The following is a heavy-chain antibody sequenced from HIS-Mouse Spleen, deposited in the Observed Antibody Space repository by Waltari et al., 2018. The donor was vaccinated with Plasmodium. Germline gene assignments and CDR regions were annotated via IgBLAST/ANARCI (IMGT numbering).Heavy chain of an antibody. CDR1: GYTFTRYS. D-gene: IGHD6-13*01. V-gene: IGHV1-2*02. Sequence: QVQLVQSGAEVKKPGASVKVSCKASGYTFTRYSMHWRPQAPRQGLEWMGWINPNSGGTNYAQKVQGRVTMTRDTSISTAYMELSRLRSDDTAVYYCARVLGYKAAAGTFVEYFQHWGQGTLVTVSS. J-gene: IGHJ1*01. CDR2: INPNSGGT. CDR3: ARVLGYKAAAGTFVEYFQH.